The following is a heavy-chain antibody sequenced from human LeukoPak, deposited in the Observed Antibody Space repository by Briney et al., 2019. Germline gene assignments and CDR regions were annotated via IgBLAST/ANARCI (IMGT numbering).Heavy chain of an antibody. V-gene: IGHV6-1*01. Sequence: SQTPSLTCAISGDSVSSNSAAWNWIRQSPSRGLEWLGRTYYRSKWYNDYAVSVRGRITVNPDTSKNQFSLHLNSVTPEDTAVYYCARRLTQYDCFDPWGQGILVTVSS. J-gene: IGHJ5*02. CDR2: TYYRSKWYN. D-gene: IGHD2-2*01. CDR3: ARRLTQYDCFDP. CDR1: GDSVSSNSAA.